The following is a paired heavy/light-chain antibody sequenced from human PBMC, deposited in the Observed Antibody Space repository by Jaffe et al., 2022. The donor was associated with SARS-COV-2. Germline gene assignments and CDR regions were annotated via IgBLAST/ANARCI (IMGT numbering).Light chain of an antibody. Sequence: SSELTQDPTVSVALGQTVRITCQGDSLRSYYASWYQQKPGQAPVLVIYGKNSRPTGIPDRFSGSSSGNTASLTITGAQAEDEADYYCYSRDSSDIQYVFGTGTKVTVL. J-gene: IGLJ1*01. CDR1: SLRSYY. CDR2: GKN. V-gene: IGLV3-19*01. CDR3: YSRDSSDIQYV.
Heavy chain of an antibody. CDR3: ARDYGGNSPGLGY. CDR2: ISTYNGNT. D-gene: IGHD4-17*01. J-gene: IGHJ4*02. Sequence: QVQLVQSGAEVKKPGASVKVSCKASGYTFSSYGIRWVRQAPGQGLEWMGWISTYNGNTDYAQKLQGRVTMTTDTSTNTAYMELRSLRSDDTAVYYCARDYGGNSPGLGYWGQGTLVTVSS. V-gene: IGHV1-18*01. CDR1: GYTFSSYG.